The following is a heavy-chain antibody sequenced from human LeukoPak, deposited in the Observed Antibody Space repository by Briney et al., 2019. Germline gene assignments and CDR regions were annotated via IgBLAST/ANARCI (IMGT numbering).Heavy chain of an antibody. CDR3: ARVQTGTDKASGHYFDY. D-gene: IGHD1-26*01. J-gene: IGHJ4*02. CDR2: ISGSGGST. V-gene: IGHV3-23*01. Sequence: GGSLRLSCAASGFTFSSYAMSWVRQAPGKGLEWVSAISGSGGSTYYADSVKGRFTISRDNAKNSLYLQMNSLRAEDTAVYYCARVQTGTDKASGHYFDYWGQGTLVTVSS. CDR1: GFTFSSYA.